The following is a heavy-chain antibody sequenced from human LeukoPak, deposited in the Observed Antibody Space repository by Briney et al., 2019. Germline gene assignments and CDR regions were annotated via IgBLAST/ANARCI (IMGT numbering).Heavy chain of an antibody. CDR1: GGSISSSSYY. CDR3: ARARWMGCSGGSCYNYFDY. Sequence: SGTLSLTCTVSGGSISSSSYYWGWIRQPPGKGLEWIGSIYYSGSTYYNPSLKSRVTISVDTSKNKFSLKLSSVTAADTAVYYCARARWMGCSGGSCYNYFDYWGQGTLVTVSS. CDR2: IYYSGST. D-gene: IGHD2-15*01. V-gene: IGHV4-39*07. J-gene: IGHJ4*02.